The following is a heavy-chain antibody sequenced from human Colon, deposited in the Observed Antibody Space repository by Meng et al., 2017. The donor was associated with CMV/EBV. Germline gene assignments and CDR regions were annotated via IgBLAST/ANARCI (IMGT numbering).Heavy chain of an antibody. V-gene: IGHV1-18*01. CDR3: ARELARGGY. Sequence: QVTWGKSGAEVKKPGASVKVSCKTSGYTFTNFGISWVRQAPGQGLEWMAYISPYNGDTNYAQRFQGRVALTTDTSTSTVYMELGSLTSDDTAMYYCARELARGGYWGQGTLVTVSS. J-gene: IGHJ4*02. CDR2: ISPYNGDT. CDR1: GYTFTNFG.